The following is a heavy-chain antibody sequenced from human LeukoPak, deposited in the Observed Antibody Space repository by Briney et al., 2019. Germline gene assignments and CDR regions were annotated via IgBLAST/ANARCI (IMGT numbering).Heavy chain of an antibody. CDR3: ARSLWPEDC. Sequence: GGSLRLSCAASGFTFSSYWMSWVRQAPGKGLEWVANINQDGSEKNYVDSVKGRFTISRVNAKTSFYLQMNSLRAEDTAVYYCARSLWPEDCWGQGILVTVSS. CDR1: GFTFSSYW. D-gene: IGHD5-18*01. CDR2: INQDGSEK. V-gene: IGHV3-7*01. J-gene: IGHJ4*02.